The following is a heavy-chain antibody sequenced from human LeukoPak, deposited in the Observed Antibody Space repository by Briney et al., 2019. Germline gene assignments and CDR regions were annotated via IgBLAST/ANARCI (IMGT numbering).Heavy chain of an antibody. CDR2: IYTSGST. J-gene: IGHJ4*02. CDR3: ARESRAYCGGDCYQTFDY. D-gene: IGHD2-21*02. V-gene: IGHV4-4*07. Sequence: SETLSLTCTVSGCSISSYYWSWIRQPAGKGLDWIGRIYTSGSTNYNPSLKSRVTISVDTSKNQFSLKLSSVTAADTAVYYCARESRAYCGGDCYQTFDYWGQGTLVTVSS. CDR1: GCSISSYY.